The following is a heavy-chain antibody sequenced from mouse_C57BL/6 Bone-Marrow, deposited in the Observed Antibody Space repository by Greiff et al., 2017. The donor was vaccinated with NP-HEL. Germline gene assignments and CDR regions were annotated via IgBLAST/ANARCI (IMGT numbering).Heavy chain of an antibody. D-gene: IGHD4-1*01. CDR1: GFTFSDYY. J-gene: IGHJ3*01. CDR3: ARHAGKAY. V-gene: IGHV5-12*01. CDR2: ISNGGGST. Sequence: EVQGVESGGGLVQPGGSLKLSCAASGFTFSDYYMYWVRQTPEKRLEWVAYISNGGGSTYYPDTVKGRFTISRDNAKNTLYLQMSRLKSEDTAMYYCARHAGKAYWGQGTLVTVSA.